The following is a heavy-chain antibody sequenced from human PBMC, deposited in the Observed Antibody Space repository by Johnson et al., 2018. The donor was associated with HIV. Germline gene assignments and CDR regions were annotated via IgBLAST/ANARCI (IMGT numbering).Heavy chain of an antibody. V-gene: IGHV3-20*04. CDR2: INWNGGST. J-gene: IGHJ3*02. CDR1: GFTFSSYW. CDR3: ARDLQGRDAFDI. Sequence: VQLVESGGGLVQPGGSLRLSCAASGFTFSSYWMSWVRQAPGKGLEWVGRINWNGGSTGYADSVKGRFTISRDNSKNPLYLQMNSLRAEDTAVYYCARDLQGRDAFDIWGQGTMVTVSS.